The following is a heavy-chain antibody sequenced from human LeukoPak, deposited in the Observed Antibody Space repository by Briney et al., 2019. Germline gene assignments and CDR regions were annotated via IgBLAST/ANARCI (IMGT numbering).Heavy chain of an antibody. J-gene: IGHJ3*02. CDR1: GYSFTSYW. D-gene: IGHD4-23*01. CDR3: ARPRGYGGKYDAFDI. CDR2: VYPGDSQT. V-gene: IGHV5-51*01. Sequence: GESLKISCKASGYSFTSYWIGWVRQVPGKGLEWVGLVYPGDSQTTYSPSFQGQVTISADKSSSTAYLQWSSLKASDTAMYYCARPRGYGGKYDAFDIWGQGTMVTVSS.